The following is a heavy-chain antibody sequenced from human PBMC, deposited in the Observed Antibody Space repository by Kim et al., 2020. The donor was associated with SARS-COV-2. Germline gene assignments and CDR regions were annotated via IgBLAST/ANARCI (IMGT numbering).Heavy chain of an antibody. D-gene: IGHD3-10*01. J-gene: IGHJ6*03. CDR3: ARDMYVWFRELFGYMDV. CDR2: IWYDGSNK. Sequence: GGSLRLSCAASGFTFSSYGMHWVRQAPGKGLEWVAVIWYDGSNKYYADSVKGRFTISRDNSKNTLYLQMNSLRAEDTAVYYCARDMYVWFRELFGYMDVWGKGTTVTVSS. CDR1: GFTFSSYG. V-gene: IGHV3-33*01.